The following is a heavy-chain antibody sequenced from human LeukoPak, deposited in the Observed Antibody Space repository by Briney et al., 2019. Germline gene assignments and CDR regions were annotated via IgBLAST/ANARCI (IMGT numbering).Heavy chain of an antibody. J-gene: IGHJ4*02. CDR2: IYYSGTT. V-gene: IGHV4-39*01. Sequence: SETLSLTCTVSGGSISRSSYYWGWIRQPPGKGLEWIGSIYYSGTTYYNPSLKSRVTISVDTSKNQFSLKVSSVTAADTAAYSCARQPSLYDFDYWGQGALVSVSS. D-gene: IGHD2-2*02. CDR3: ARQPSLYDFDY. CDR1: GGSISRSSYY.